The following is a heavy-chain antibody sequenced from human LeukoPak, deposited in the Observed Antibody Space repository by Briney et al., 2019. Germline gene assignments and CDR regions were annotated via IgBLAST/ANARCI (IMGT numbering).Heavy chain of an antibody. D-gene: IGHD3-22*01. V-gene: IGHV3-66*03. J-gene: IGHJ5*02. Sequence: GGSLRLSCTVSGFTVSSNSMSWVRQAPGKGLEWVSFIYSDNTHYADSVKGRFTISRDNSKNTLYLQMNSLRADDTAVYYCARGLIVIIITWFDPWGQGTLVTVSS. CDR3: ARGLIVIIITWFDP. CDR1: GFTVSSNS. CDR2: IYSDNT.